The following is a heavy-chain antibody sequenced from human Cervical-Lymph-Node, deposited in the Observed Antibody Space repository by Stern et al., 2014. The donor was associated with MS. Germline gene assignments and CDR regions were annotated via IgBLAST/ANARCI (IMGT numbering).Heavy chain of an antibody. CDR2: IYYSGST. V-gene: IGHV4-30-4*01. Sequence: QLQLQESGPGLVKPSPTLSLTCTVSGGSISSGDYYWSWIRQPPGKGLEWIGYIYYSGSTYYNPFLQSRVIIRVATAKNPFSLNLSSVTAADTAVYYCARDSSGYYLILDYWGQGTLVTVSS. CDR3: ARDSSGYYLILDY. D-gene: IGHD3-22*01. J-gene: IGHJ4*02. CDR1: GGSISSGDYY.